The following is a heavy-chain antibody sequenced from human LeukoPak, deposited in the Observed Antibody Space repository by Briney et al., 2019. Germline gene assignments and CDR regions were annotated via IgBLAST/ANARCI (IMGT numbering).Heavy chain of an antibody. CDR2: IYHSGST. CDR1: GYSISSSYY. D-gene: IGHD4-11*01. V-gene: IGHV4-38-2*01. J-gene: IGHJ4*02. CDR3: ASLPSNTVTHDY. Sequence: PSETLSLTCAVSGYSISSSYYWGWIRQPPGKGLEWIGTIYHSGSTHYNPSLKSRVTLSVDTSNNQFSLKLSSVTAADTAVYYCASLPSNTVTHDYWGQGTLVTVSS.